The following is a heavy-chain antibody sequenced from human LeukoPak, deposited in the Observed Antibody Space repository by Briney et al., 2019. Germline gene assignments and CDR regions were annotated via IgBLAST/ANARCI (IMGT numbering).Heavy chain of an antibody. CDR3: AGAPYDILTGYSLDYFDY. J-gene: IGHJ4*02. D-gene: IGHD3-9*01. Sequence: SSATLSLTCTVSGGSISSYYWSWIRQHPGEGMEWLGYIYYSGSTNYNPSLKSRVTISVDTSKNQFSLKLSSVTAADTAVYYCAGAPYDILTGYSLDYFDYWGQGTLVTVSS. V-gene: IGHV4-59*08. CDR2: IYYSGST. CDR1: GGSISSYY.